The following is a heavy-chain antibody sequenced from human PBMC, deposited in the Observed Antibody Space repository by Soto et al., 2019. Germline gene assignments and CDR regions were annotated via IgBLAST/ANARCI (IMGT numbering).Heavy chain of an antibody. D-gene: IGHD2-15*01. CDR2: ISSSSSYI. J-gene: IGHJ4*02. Sequence: EVQLVESGGGLVKPGGSLRLSCAASGFTFSSYSMNWVRQAPGKVLEWVSSISSSSSYIYYADSVKGRFTISRDNAKNSLYLQRNSLRAEDTAVYYCARDSKGYCSGGSCYIPPDYWGQGTLVTVSS. CDR3: ARDSKGYCSGGSCYIPPDY. CDR1: GFTFSSYS. V-gene: IGHV3-21*01.